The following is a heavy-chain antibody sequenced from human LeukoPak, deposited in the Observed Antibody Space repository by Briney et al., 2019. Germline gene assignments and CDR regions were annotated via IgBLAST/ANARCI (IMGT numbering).Heavy chain of an antibody. CDR2: ISAYNGHT. J-gene: IGHJ4*02. CDR3: ARVYSDGGWCTTN. D-gene: IGHD2-21*01. V-gene: IGHV1-18*04. CDR1: GYTVTRYV. Sequence: VSSVNVSCTACGYTVTRYVISWVGPPVGQGLEWMGWISAYNGHTKYSQKLQGRVTMTTDTSTSTAYMELRSLRSEDTAVYYCARVYSDGGWCTTNCGQGTLVTVSS.